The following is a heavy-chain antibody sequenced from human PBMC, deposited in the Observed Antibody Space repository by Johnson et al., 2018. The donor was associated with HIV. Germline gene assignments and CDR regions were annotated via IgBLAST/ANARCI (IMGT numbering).Heavy chain of an antibody. CDR1: GFTFDNAW. CDR2: IKSKTDGGTT. Sequence: VQLVESGGGLVKPGGSLRLPCAASGFTFDNAWMSWVRQAPGKGLEWVGRIKSKTDGGTTDYAAPVKGRFTISRDDSKNTLYLQMNSLRAEDTAVYYCARFDSFDAFDIWGQGTMVIVS. D-gene: IGHD3-9*01. J-gene: IGHJ3*02. CDR3: ARFDSFDAFDI. V-gene: IGHV3-15*01.